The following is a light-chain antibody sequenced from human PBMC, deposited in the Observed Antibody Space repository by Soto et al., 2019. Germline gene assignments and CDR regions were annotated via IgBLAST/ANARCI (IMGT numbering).Light chain of an antibody. CDR1: SSDIGAYDH. CDR2: EVS. V-gene: IGLV2-14*01. Sequence: QSALTQPASMSGSPGQSITISCTGTSSDIGAYDHVSWYRQHPGKAPEVMISEVSDRPSGVSYRFSGSKSGNTASLTISGLQAEDAAYYYCSAYRSSNAWVFGGGTKLTVL. CDR3: SAYRSSNAWV. J-gene: IGLJ3*02.